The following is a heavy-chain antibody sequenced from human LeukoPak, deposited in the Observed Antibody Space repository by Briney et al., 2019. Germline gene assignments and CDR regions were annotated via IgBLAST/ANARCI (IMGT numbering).Heavy chain of an antibody. V-gene: IGHV1-18*01. CDR3: ARDMGGYPYYFDY. CDR1: GYSLTSYG. J-gene: IGHJ4*02. Sequence: GASVKVSCKASGYSLTSYGISWVRQAPGQGLEWMGWVSAYNGNTHYAQKLQGSVTMTTDTSTNTAYMELRSLTSDDTAVYYCARDMGGYPYYFDYWGQGTLVTVSS. CDR2: VSAYNGNT. D-gene: IGHD3-22*01.